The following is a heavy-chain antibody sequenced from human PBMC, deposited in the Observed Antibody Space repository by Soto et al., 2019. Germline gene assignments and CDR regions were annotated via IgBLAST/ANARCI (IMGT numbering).Heavy chain of an antibody. CDR2: IRSKVHGGTT. V-gene: IGHV3-15*07. CDR1: GFDFNNAW. J-gene: IGHJ4*01. Sequence: GGSLRLSCAASGFDFNNAWINWVRQAPGKGLEWIGRIRSKVHGGTTDFAVSVRGRFAITRDDSRNMVYMQMNALNTEDTAMYYCTTDSYPSTKVVRCDYWGLGTRVTASS. CDR3: TTDSYPSTKVVRCDY. D-gene: IGHD2-15*01.